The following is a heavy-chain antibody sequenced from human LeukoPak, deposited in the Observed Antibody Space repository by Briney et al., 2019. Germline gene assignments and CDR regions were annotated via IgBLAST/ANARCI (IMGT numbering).Heavy chain of an antibody. CDR2: IRTDGVTT. CDR3: AKDSGVTYYFGSGSATYFEN. CDR1: GFIFSHHG. J-gene: IGHJ4*02. V-gene: IGHV3-23*01. D-gene: IGHD3-10*01. Sequence: GGSLRLSCAASGFIFSHHGMNWVRQAPGKGLEWVSGIRTDGVTTYYADSVEGRFTISRDNSKNTLYLQMKNLRAEETAVYYCAKDSGVTYYFGSGSATYFENWGQGTLVTVSS.